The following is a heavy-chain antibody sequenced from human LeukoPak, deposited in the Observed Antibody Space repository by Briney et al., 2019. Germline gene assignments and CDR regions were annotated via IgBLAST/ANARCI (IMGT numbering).Heavy chain of an antibody. V-gene: IGHV4-59*08. CDR1: GGSISSYY. CDR2: IYYSGST. J-gene: IGHJ4*02. CDR3: ARPYYDILTGYRHFDY. D-gene: IGHD3-9*01. Sequence: SETLSLTCTVSGGSISSYYWSWIRQPPGKGLEWIGYIYYSGSTNYNPSLKSRVTISVDTSKNQFSLKLSSVTAADTAVYYCARPYYDILTGYRHFDYWGQGTLVTVSS.